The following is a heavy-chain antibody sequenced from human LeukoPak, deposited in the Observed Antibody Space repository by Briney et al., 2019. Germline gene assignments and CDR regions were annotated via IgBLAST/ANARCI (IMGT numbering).Heavy chain of an antibody. CDR2: SYYSGST. D-gene: IGHD1-26*01. CDR3: ARVVGATTIHDAFDI. J-gene: IGHJ3*02. Sequence: SETLSLTCTVSGGSISSSSYYWGWIRQPPGKGLEWIGYSYYSGSTNYNPSLKRRVTISVDTSKNQFSLKLSSVTAADTAVYYCARVVGATTIHDAFDIWGQGTMVTVSS. V-gene: IGHV4-61*05. CDR1: GGSISSSSYY.